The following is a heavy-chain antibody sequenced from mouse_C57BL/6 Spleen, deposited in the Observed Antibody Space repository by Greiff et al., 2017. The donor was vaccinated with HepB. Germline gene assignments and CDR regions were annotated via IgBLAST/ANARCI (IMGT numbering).Heavy chain of an antibody. CDR3: AIETGSNYAY. D-gene: IGHD2-5*01. CDR2: IHPSDSDT. V-gene: IGHV1-74*01. Sequence: QVHVKQPGAELVKPGASVKVSCKASGYTFTSYWMQWVKQRPGQGLEWIGRIHPSDSDTNYNQKFKGKATLTVDKSSSTAYMQLSSLTSEDSAVYYCAIETGSNYAYWGQGTLVTVSA. CDR1: GYTFTSYW. J-gene: IGHJ3*01.